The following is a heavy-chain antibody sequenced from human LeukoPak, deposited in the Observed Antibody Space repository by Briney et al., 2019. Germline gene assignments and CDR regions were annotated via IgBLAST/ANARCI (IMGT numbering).Heavy chain of an antibody. V-gene: IGHV4-30-4*08. CDR2: IYYSGST. CDR3: ASSGGWYGGYYYYMDV. CDR1: GDSISRGDYY. J-gene: IGHJ6*03. Sequence: SETLSLTCTVSGDSISRGDYYWSWIRQPPGKGLEWIGYIYYSGSTYYNPSLKSRVTISVDTSKNQFPLKLSSVTAAGTAGYYCASSGGWYGGYYYYMDVWGKGTTVTVSS. D-gene: IGHD6-19*01.